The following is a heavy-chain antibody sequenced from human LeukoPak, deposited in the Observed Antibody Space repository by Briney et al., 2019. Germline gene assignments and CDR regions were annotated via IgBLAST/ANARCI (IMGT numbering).Heavy chain of an antibody. Sequence: ASVKVSCKAAGYTFTSYAMNWVRQAPGQGLEWMGWISAYNGNTNYAQKLQGRVTMTTDTSTSPAYMDLRSLRSDDPAVYSCASGPVDPYDNWFDPWGQGTLVTVSS. D-gene: IGHD4-23*01. CDR1: GYTFTSYA. J-gene: IGHJ5*02. CDR3: ASGPVDPYDNWFDP. V-gene: IGHV1-18*01. CDR2: ISAYNGNT.